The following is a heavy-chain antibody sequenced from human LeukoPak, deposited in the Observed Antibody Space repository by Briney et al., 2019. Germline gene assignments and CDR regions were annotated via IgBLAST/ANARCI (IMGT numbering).Heavy chain of an antibody. CDR3: AKQLYQLLNNWFDP. Sequence: RASLRLSCAASGFTFSSYAMSWVRQAPGKGLEWVSAISGSGGSTYYADSVKGRSTISRDNSKNTLYLQMNSLRAEDTAVYYCAKQLYQLLNNWFDPWGQGTLVTVSS. CDR1: GFTFSSYA. V-gene: IGHV3-23*01. D-gene: IGHD2-2*01. CDR2: ISGSGGST. J-gene: IGHJ5*02.